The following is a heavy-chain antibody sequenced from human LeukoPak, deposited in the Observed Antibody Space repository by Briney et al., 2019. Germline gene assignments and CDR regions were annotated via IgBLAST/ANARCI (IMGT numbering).Heavy chain of an antibody. J-gene: IGHJ3*02. CDR2: ISYDGSNK. V-gene: IGHV3-30*19. CDR3: ARDSSFYCGGDCLDAFDI. D-gene: IGHD2-21*02. Sequence: GGSLRLSCAASGFTFSSYGMHWVRQAPGKGLEWVAVISYDGSNKYYADSVKGRFTISRDNSKNTLYLQMNSLRAEDTAVYYCARDSSFYCGGDCLDAFDIWGQGTMVTVSS. CDR1: GFTFSSYG.